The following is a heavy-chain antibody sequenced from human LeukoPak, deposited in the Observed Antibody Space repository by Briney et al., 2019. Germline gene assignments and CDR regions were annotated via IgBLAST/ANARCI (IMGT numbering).Heavy chain of an antibody. CDR2: IYYSGST. J-gene: IGHJ5*02. D-gene: IGHD3-22*01. Sequence: PSETLSLTCTVSGGSISSYYWSWVRQPPGKGLEWLGYIYYSGSTNYNPSLKSRVTISVDTSKNQFSLKLSSVTAADTAVYYCARVKKGYDSSGYYHSANWFDPWGEGTLVTVSS. CDR1: GGSISSYY. CDR3: ARVKKGYDSSGYYHSANWFDP. V-gene: IGHV4-59*01.